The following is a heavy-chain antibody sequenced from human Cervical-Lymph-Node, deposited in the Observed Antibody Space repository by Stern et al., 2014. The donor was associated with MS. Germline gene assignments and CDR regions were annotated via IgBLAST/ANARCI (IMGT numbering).Heavy chain of an antibody. Sequence: QVQLVQSGAEVKKPGASVKVSCKASGYTFTSYDINWVRQATGQGLEWMGWMNPNSGNTGYAQKFQGRVTMTRNTSISTAYMELSSLRSEDTAVYYCARGLAYYDFWSGYYLGWFDPWGQGTLVTVSS. CDR1: GYTFTSYD. D-gene: IGHD3-3*01. CDR3: ARGLAYYDFWSGYYLGWFDP. J-gene: IGHJ5*02. CDR2: MNPNSGNT. V-gene: IGHV1-8*01.